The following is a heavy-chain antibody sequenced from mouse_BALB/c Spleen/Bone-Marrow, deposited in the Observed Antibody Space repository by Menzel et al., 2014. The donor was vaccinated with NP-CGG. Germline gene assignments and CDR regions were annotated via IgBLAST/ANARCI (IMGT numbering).Heavy chain of an antibody. D-gene: IGHD1-1*01. CDR2: IDTANGNT. J-gene: IGHJ4*01. CDR1: GFNIKDTY. V-gene: IGHV14-3*02. Sequence: EVQLQESGAELVKPGASVKLSCTASGFNIKDTYMHWVKQRPEQGLEWIGRIDTANGNTKYDPKFQGKATITADTSSNTAYLQLSSLTSEDTAVYYCARYVNGLMDYWGQGTSVTVSS. CDR3: ARYVNGLMDY.